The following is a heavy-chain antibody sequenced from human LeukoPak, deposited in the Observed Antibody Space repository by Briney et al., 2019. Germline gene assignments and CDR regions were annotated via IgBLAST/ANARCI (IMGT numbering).Heavy chain of an antibody. D-gene: IGHD6-19*01. V-gene: IGHV3-53*01. Sequence: GSLRLSCAASGFTVSSNYMSWVRQAPGKGLEWVSLISSVGSTYYADSVKGRFTISRDNSKNTLYLQMNSLRAEDTAVYYCARDQYSSNWYVHHWGQGTLVTVS. CDR2: ISSVGST. CDR3: ARDQYSSNWYVHH. J-gene: IGHJ1*01. CDR1: GFTVSSNY.